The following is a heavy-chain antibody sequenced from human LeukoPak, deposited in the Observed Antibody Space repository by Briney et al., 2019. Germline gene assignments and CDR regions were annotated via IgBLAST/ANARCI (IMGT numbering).Heavy chain of an antibody. V-gene: IGHV3-7*03. D-gene: IGHD6-13*01. CDR3: AKEVAAAGTIDY. CDR2: MNEDGSDK. Sequence: GGSLRLSCAASGFTFNTHWTSWVRQAPGKGLEWVAHMNEDGSDKYYVDSVKGRFTISRDDAKNSLSLQMSSLRAEDTAVYYCAKEVAAAGTIDYWGQGTLVTVSS. J-gene: IGHJ4*02. CDR1: GFTFNTHW.